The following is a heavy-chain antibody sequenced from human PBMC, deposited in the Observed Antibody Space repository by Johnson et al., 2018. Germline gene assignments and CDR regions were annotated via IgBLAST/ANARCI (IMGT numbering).Heavy chain of an antibody. Sequence: EVQLVESGAEVKKPGESLKISCKGSGYSFTSYWIGWVRQMPGKGLEWMGIIYPGDSDTRYSPSFQGPVPTSADKPVSTAYLQLNSLKAPDTAMYYCARHTTFPNGWPEAFDIWGQGTMVTVSS. D-gene: IGHD6-19*01. V-gene: IGHV5-51*01. J-gene: IGHJ3*02. CDR3: ARHTTFPNGWPEAFDI. CDR1: GYSFTSYW. CDR2: IYPGDSDT.